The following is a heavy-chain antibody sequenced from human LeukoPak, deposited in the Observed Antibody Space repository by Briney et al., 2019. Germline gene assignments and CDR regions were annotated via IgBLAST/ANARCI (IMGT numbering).Heavy chain of an antibody. CDR1: GYTFTSYD. V-gene: IGHV1-8*03. Sequence: ASVTVSCTASGYTFTSYDINWVRQATGQGLEWMGWMNPNSGNTGYAQKFQGRVTITRNTSISTAYMELSSLRSEDTAVYYCARGGEGYYYDSSGYYYFFDYWGQGTLVTVSS. CDR2: MNPNSGNT. D-gene: IGHD3-22*01. CDR3: ARGGEGYYYDSSGYYYFFDY. J-gene: IGHJ4*02.